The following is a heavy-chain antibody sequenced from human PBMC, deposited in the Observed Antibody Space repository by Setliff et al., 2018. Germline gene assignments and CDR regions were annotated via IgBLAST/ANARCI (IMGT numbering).Heavy chain of an antibody. V-gene: IGHV4-34*01. CDR1: GGSFSGYY. CDR3: ARGGGYYLDL. J-gene: IGHJ4*02. Sequence: SETLSLTCAVYGGSFSGYYWSWIRQHPGKELEWIGEINHSGSTNNNPSLKSRVTISVDTSKNQFSLKLSSVTAADTAVYYCARGGGYYLDLWGQGMLVTVSS. CDR2: INHSGST. D-gene: IGHD1-26*01.